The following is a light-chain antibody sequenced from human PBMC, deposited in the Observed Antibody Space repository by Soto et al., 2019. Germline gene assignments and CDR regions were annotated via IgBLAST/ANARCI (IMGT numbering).Light chain of an antibody. Sequence: QSALTQPASVSGSPGQSITISCTGTSSDVGGYKYVSWYQQHPGKAPKLMIYEVSNRPSGVSNRFSGSKSGNTASLTISGLQAEDEAYYYWSSYTSSSTRIFGGGTKLTVL. J-gene: IGLJ2*01. CDR3: SSYTSSSTRI. V-gene: IGLV2-14*01. CDR2: EVS. CDR1: SSDVGGYKY.